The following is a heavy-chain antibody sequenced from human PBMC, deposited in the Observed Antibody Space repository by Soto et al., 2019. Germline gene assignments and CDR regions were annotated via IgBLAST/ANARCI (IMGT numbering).Heavy chain of an antibody. J-gene: IGHJ4*02. Sequence: ASVKVSCKASGYTFASCYMRWVRQAPGQGLEWMGRINPSGGSTSYAQKFQGRVTMTRDTSTSTVYMELSSLRSEDTAVYYCARERLDSGGKGGIKYWGQGPLVTVPQ. CDR1: GYTFASCY. D-gene: IGHD4-17*01. V-gene: IGHV1-46*01. CDR3: ARERLDSGGKGGIKY. CDR2: INPSGGST.